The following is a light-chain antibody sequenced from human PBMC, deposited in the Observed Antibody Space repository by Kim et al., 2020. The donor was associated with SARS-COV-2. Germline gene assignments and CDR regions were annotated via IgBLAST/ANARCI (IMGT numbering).Light chain of an antibody. CDR2: HDD. CDR3: AAWDDRLNALV. J-gene: IGLJ2*01. CDR1: TSSVGSNT. Sequence: QSVVTQPPSASGTPGQRVTISCSGSTSSVGSNTVSWYQLLPGTAPKVLIYHDDYRPSGVPDQFSGSRSGTSASLAISGLQSDDEGFYYCAAWDDRLNALVFGGGTQLTVL. V-gene: IGLV1-44*01.